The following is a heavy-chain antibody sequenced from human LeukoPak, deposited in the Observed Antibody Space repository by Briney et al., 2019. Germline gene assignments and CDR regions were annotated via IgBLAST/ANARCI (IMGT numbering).Heavy chain of an antibody. V-gene: IGHV3-30*03. CDR3: ARVAVSITIFGVTYYYYMDV. J-gene: IGHJ6*03. D-gene: IGHD3-3*01. Sequence: PGRSLRLSCAASGFTFRNYGMHWVRQAPGKGLEWVAVISSDGNEKYYADSVKGRFTISRDNAKNSLYLQMNSLRAEDTALYYCARVAVSITIFGVTYYYYMDVWGKGTTVTVSS. CDR2: ISSDGNEK. CDR1: GFTFRNYG.